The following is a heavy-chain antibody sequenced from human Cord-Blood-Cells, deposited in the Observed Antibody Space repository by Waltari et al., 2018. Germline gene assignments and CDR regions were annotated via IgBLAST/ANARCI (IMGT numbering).Heavy chain of an antibody. D-gene: IGHD3-9*01. CDR3: ARGRWWELGLNKLRYFDWLLSPSGMDV. V-gene: IGHV4-34*01. CDR1: GGSFVGYY. J-gene: IGHJ6*02. Sequence: QVQLQQWGAGLLKPSEPLSLTCAVYGGSFVGYYWSWIRHPPGKGTDWIGVNHHSGSTNYNPSLKSRITIEIDTSKNQVSLKVSCVAAADTAVYYCARGRWWELGLNKLRYFDWLLSPSGMDVWSQGTTVTVSS. CDR2: NHHSGST.